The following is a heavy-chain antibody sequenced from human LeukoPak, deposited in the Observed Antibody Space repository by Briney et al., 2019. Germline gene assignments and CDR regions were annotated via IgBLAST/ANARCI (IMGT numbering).Heavy chain of an antibody. CDR2: IYTSGST. D-gene: IGHD3-3*01. CDR1: GGSISSGSYY. Sequence: SQTLSPTCTVSGGSISSGSYYWSWIRQPAGKGLEWIGRIYTSGSTNYNPSLKSRVTISVDTSKNQFSLKLSSVTAADTAVYYCARGEILERHKTEYYYGMDVWGQGTTVTVSS. V-gene: IGHV4-61*02. J-gene: IGHJ6*02. CDR3: ARGEILERHKTEYYYGMDV.